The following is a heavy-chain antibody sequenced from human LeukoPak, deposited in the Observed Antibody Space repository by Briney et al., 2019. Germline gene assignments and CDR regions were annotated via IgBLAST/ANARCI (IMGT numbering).Heavy chain of an antibody. J-gene: IGHJ2*01. CDR3: AKGLDYGDYAYWYFDL. CDR1: GFTFSSYS. V-gene: IGHV3-23*01. CDR2: ISGSGGST. D-gene: IGHD4-17*01. Sequence: GGSLRLSCAASGFTFSSYSMNWVRQAPGKGLEWVSAISGSGGSTYYADSVKGRFTISRDNSKNTLYLQMNSLRAEDTAVYYCAKGLDYGDYAYWYFDLWGRGTLVTVSS.